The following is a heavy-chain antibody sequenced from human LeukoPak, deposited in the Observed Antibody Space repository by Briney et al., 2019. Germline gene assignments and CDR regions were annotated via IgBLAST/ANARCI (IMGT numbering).Heavy chain of an antibody. J-gene: IGHJ4*02. CDR3: ARVKSPSSGYCDY. Sequence: GGSLRLSCAASGFTFSDHYMDWVRQAPGQGLEWVGRIRNKANSYTTEYAASVKGRFTISRDDSKNSLYLQVNSLKTEDTAVYYCARVKSPSSGYCDYWGQGTLVTVSS. CDR2: IRNKANSYTT. D-gene: IGHD3-22*01. V-gene: IGHV3-72*01. CDR1: GFTFSDHY.